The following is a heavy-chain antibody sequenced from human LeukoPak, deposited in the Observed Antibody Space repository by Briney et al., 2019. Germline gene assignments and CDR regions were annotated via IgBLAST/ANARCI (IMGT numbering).Heavy chain of an antibody. J-gene: IGHJ5*02. CDR3: ARRSLEWLFNNWFDP. V-gene: IGHV4-39*01. D-gene: IGHD3-3*01. CDR2: IYYSGST. Sequence: SSETLSLTCTASGGSISSSSYYWGWIRQPPGKGLEWIGSIYYSGSTYYNPSLKSRVTISVDTSKNQFSLKLSSVTAADTAVYYCARRSLEWLFNNWFDPWGQGTLVTVSS. CDR1: GGSISSSSYY.